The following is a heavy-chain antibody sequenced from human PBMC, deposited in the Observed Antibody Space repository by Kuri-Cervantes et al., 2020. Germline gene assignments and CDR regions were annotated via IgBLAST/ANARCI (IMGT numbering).Heavy chain of an antibody. D-gene: IGHD4-17*01. V-gene: IGHV1-69*05. J-gene: IGHJ5*02. Sequence: SVKVSCKASGYTFTNYDINWVRQAPGQGLEWMGGIIPIFGTANYAQKFQGRVTITTDESTSTAYMELSSLRSEDTAVYYCAAFGYGDHNWFDPWGQGTLVTVSS. CDR3: AAFGYGDHNWFDP. CDR1: GYTFTNYD. CDR2: IIPIFGTA.